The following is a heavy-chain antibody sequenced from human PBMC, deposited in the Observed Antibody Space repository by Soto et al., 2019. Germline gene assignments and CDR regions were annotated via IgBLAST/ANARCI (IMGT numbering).Heavy chain of an antibody. Sequence: SETLSLTCTVSGGSISSGGYYWSWIRQHPGKGLEWIGYIYYSGNTYYKPSLKSRVNISVDTSKNQFSLKLTSLTAADTALYYCARDKITGLFDYWGQGTLVTVSS. V-gene: IGHV4-31*03. D-gene: IGHD2-8*02. CDR3: ARDKITGLFDY. CDR1: GGSISSGGYY. CDR2: IYYSGNT. J-gene: IGHJ4*02.